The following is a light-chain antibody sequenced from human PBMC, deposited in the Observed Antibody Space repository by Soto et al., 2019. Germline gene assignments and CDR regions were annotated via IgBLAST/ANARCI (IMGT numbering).Light chain of an antibody. Sequence: EIVLTQSPGTLSLSPGEGATLSCRASQSVRSNYLAWYQHKPGQAPRLLIYAASTRATGIPDRFSGSGSGTDFTLTISRLEPEDFAVYYCLHYGNSPLYTFGQGTKV. V-gene: IGKV3-20*01. CDR3: LHYGNSPLYT. CDR1: QSVRSNY. CDR2: AAS. J-gene: IGKJ2*01.